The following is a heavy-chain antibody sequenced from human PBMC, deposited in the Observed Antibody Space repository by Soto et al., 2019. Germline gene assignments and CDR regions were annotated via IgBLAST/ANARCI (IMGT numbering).Heavy chain of an antibody. V-gene: IGHV2-5*02. CDR3: AQSRSISPSWFHP. J-gene: IGHJ5*02. CDR1: GFSLTTTGLG. D-gene: IGHD1-26*01. CDR2: IYWDDND. Sequence: QITLKESGPPLVKRTQTLTLTCTFSGFSLTTTGLGVAWIRQPPGKALEWLALIYWDDNDRYSASLRSRLTITQDTSNNQVVLTLTDVDPADTATYYCAQSRSISPSWFHPWGQGTLVTVSS.